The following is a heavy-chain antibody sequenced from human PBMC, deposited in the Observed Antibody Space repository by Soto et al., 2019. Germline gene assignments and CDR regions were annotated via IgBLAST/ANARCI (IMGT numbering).Heavy chain of an antibody. Sequence: GESLKISCAASGFTFSSYAMSWVRQAPGKGLEWVSAISGSGGSTYYADSVKGRFTISRDNSKNTLYLQMNSLRAEDTAVYYCAKVPKDFWSGYYLFDYWGQGTLVTVSS. CDR1: GFTFSSYA. CDR2: ISGSGGST. CDR3: AKVPKDFWSGYYLFDY. D-gene: IGHD3-3*01. V-gene: IGHV3-23*01. J-gene: IGHJ4*02.